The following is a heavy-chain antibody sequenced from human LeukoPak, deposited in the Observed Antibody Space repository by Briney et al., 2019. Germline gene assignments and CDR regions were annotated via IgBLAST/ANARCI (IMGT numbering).Heavy chain of an antibody. CDR3: ARGSTDDHGDYILSYYYYGMDV. Sequence: GASVKVSCKASGYTFTGYYMHWVRQAPGQGLEWMGRINPNSGGTNYAQKFQGRVTMTRDTSISTAYMELSRLRSDDTAVYYCARGSTDDHGDYILSYYYYGMDVWGQGTTVTVSS. CDR1: GYTFTGYY. V-gene: IGHV1-2*06. CDR2: INPNSGGT. J-gene: IGHJ6*02. D-gene: IGHD4-17*01.